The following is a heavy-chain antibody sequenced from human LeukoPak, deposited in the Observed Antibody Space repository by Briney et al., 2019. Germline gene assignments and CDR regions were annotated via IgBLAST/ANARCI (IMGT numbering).Heavy chain of an antibody. CDR3: ARESYYDSSGYPPGAFDI. Sequence: SETLFLTCTVSGGSISSGNYYWSWIRQPAWKGLEWIGRIYTSGSTNYNPSLKSRVTISVDTSKNQFSLKLSSVTAADTAVDYCARESYYDSSGYPPGAFDIWGQGTMVTVSS. CDR1: GGSISSGNYY. V-gene: IGHV4-61*02. D-gene: IGHD3-22*01. CDR2: IYTSGST. J-gene: IGHJ3*02.